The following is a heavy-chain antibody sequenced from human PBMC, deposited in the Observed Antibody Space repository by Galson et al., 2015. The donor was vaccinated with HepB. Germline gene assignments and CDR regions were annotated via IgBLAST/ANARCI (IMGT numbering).Heavy chain of an antibody. D-gene: IGHD4-17*01. J-gene: IGHJ4*02. CDR3: ARWATMTTGYFDY. Sequence: SLRLSCAASGFTFSSYAMSWVRQAPGKGLEWVSGISGSGVSTDYADSVKGRFTISRDNSKNTLSLQMNSLRAEDTAVYYCARWATMTTGYFDYWGQGTLVTVSS. V-gene: IGHV3-23*01. CDR2: ISGSGVST. CDR1: GFTFSSYA.